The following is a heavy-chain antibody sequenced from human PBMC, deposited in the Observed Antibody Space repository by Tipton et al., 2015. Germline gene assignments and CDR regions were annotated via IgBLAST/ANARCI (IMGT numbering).Heavy chain of an antibody. CDR3: ATAGYFDL. Sequence: SLRLSCAASGFAFSSYGMHWVRQAPGKGLEWVALISYDGSTKYSSDSVKGRFTISRDNSKNSLYLQMNSLRAEDTGFYFCATAGYFDLWGRGVLVTVSS. CDR2: ISYDGSTK. V-gene: IGHV3-30*03. J-gene: IGHJ2*01. CDR1: GFAFSSYG.